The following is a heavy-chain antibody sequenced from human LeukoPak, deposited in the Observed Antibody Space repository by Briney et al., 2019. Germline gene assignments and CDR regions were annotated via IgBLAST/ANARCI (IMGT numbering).Heavy chain of an antibody. Sequence: PSETLSLTCTVSGGSVISGSYYWSWIRQPAGKGLEWIGHIYTTGNTNYNPPLKSRVTISIDTSKNQFSLKLSSVTAADSARYFCARDSQDYADDLVYYYYYMDVWGKGTTVTVSS. CDR1: GGSVISGSYY. D-gene: IGHD4-17*01. J-gene: IGHJ6*03. CDR2: IYTTGNT. CDR3: ARDSQDYADDLVYYYYYMDV. V-gene: IGHV4-61*09.